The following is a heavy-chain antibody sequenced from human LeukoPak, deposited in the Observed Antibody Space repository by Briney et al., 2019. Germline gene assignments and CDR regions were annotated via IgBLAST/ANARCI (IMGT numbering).Heavy chain of an antibody. Sequence: SETLSLTCTVSGGSTSSGSYYWSWIRQPAGKGLEWIGRIYTSGSTNYNPSLKSRVTISVDTSKNQFSLKLSSVTAADTAVYYCAREGTWPGAFDYWGQGTLVTVSS. D-gene: IGHD3-10*01. V-gene: IGHV4-61*02. CDR2: IYTSGST. J-gene: IGHJ4*02. CDR1: GGSTSSGSYY. CDR3: AREGTWPGAFDY.